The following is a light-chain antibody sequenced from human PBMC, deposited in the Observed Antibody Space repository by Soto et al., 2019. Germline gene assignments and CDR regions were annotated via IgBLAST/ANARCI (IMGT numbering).Light chain of an antibody. CDR3: QQRSNWPLT. CDR1: QTISGT. Sequence: EIVMTQSPATLSVSPGGRATLSCRASQTISGTLAWYQQKPGQAPRLLIHGASTRAPGFPARFSGSGSETDFTLTITNLEPEDFAVYYCQQRSNWPLTFGPGTKVDIK. CDR2: GAS. V-gene: IGKV3-15*01. J-gene: IGKJ3*01.